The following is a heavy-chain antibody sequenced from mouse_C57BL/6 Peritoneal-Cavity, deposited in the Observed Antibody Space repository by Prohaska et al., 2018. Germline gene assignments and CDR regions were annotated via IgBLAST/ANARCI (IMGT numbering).Heavy chain of an antibody. CDR3: ARGQFITTVVAFDY. V-gene: IGHV1-75*01. D-gene: IGHD1-1*01. CDR2: IFPGSGST. Sequence: VKKRPGQGLEWIGWIFPGSGSTYYNEKFKGKATLTVDKSSSTAYMLLSSLTSEESAVYFCARGQFITTVVAFDYWGQGTTLTVSS. J-gene: IGHJ2*01.